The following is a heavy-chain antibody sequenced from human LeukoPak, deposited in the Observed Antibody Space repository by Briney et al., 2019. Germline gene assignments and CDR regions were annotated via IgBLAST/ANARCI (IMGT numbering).Heavy chain of an antibody. CDR2: IYIDGSST. V-gene: IGHV3-74*01. CDR1: GFPFSTYC. CDR3: ARGASARQDY. Sequence: GSLRLSCAASGFPFSTYCMHWVRQAPGKGLVWVSRIYIDGSSTNYADSVKGRFTISRDNAKNTLYLQMNSLRAEDTAVYYCARGASARQDYWGQGTLVTVSS. D-gene: IGHD2-2*01. J-gene: IGHJ4*02.